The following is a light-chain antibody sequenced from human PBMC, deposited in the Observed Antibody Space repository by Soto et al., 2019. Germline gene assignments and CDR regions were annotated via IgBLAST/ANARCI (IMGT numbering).Light chain of an antibody. CDR2: YVS. J-gene: IGLJ2*01. Sequence: QSALTQPASVSGSPGQSITISCTGTSSDVGGYSYVSWYQQHPGKAPKLMIYYVSNRPSGVSNRFSGSKSGNTASLTISGLQAEDEADYYCSSYTGSSTLVVFSGGTKLTVL. CDR1: SSDVGGYSY. V-gene: IGLV2-14*03. CDR3: SSYTGSSTLVV.